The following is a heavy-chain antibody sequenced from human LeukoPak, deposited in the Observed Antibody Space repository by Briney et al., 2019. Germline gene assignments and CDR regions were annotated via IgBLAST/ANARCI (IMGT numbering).Heavy chain of an antibody. Sequence: QSGGSLRLSCAASGFTFSSYAMSWVRQAPGKGLEWVSAISGSGGSTYYADSVKGRFTISRDNSKNTLYLQMNSLRAEDTAVYYCARELVVGPAEYFQHWGQGALVTVSS. CDR1: GFTFSSYA. D-gene: IGHD2-8*02. J-gene: IGHJ1*01. CDR2: ISGSGGST. CDR3: ARELVVGPAEYFQH. V-gene: IGHV3-23*01.